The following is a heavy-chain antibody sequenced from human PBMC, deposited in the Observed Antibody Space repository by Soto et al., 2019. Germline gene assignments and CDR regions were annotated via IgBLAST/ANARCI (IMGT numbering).Heavy chain of an antibody. CDR1: GGSFSGYY. Sequence: PSETLSLTCAVYGGSFSGYYWSWIRQPPGKGLEWIGEINHSGSTNYNPSLKSRVTISVDTSKNQFSLKLSSVTAADTAVYYCARGDYGGVMGYWGKGTQVTAPQ. CDR3: ARGDYGGVMGY. CDR2: INHSGST. D-gene: IGHD3-16*01. V-gene: IGHV4-34*01. J-gene: IGHJ4*02.